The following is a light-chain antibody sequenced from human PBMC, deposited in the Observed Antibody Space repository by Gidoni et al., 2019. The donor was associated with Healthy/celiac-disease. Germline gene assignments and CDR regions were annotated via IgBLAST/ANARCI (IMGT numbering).Light chain of an antibody. CDR1: HSVSSY. Sequence: EIVLKQSQAILSLSPGERATLSCSASHSVSSYLARYQQQPAQAPRLLIYDASNRATGIPARFSGSGSGTDFTLTISSLEPEDFAVYYCQQPPRTFGPGNKVDIK. V-gene: IGKV3-11*01. J-gene: IGKJ3*01. CDR2: DAS. CDR3: QQPPRT.